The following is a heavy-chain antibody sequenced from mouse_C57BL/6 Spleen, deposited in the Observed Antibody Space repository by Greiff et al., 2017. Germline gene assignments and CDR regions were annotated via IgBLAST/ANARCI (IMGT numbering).Heavy chain of an antibody. D-gene: IGHD2-4*01. Sequence: VKLQESGPGLVQPSQSLSITCTVSGFSLTSYGVHWVRQSPGKGLEWLGVIWSGGSTDYNAAFISRLSISKDNSKSQVFFKMNSLQADDTAIYYCAKIYYDYDVGYAMDYWGQGTSVTVSS. CDR2: IWSGGST. J-gene: IGHJ4*01. V-gene: IGHV2-2*01. CDR1: GFSLTSYG. CDR3: AKIYYDYDVGYAMDY.